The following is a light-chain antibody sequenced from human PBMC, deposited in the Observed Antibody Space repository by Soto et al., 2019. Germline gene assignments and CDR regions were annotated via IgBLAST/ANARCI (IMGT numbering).Light chain of an antibody. CDR3: SSYAGSNGHYV. CDR1: SSDVGGYNY. CDR2: EVS. Sequence: SALTQPPSASGSPGQSVTISCTGTSSDVGGYNYVSWYQQHPGKAPKLMIYEVSKRPSGVPDRFSGSKSGNTASLTVSGLQAEDEADYYCSSYAGSNGHYVFGTGTKVTVL. V-gene: IGLV2-8*01. J-gene: IGLJ1*01.